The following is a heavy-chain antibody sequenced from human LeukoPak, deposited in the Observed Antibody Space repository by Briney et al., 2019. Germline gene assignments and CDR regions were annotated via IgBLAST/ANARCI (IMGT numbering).Heavy chain of an antibody. CDR1: GYSISSGYY. J-gene: IGHJ4*02. V-gene: IGHV4-38-2*02. CDR2: IYHSGST. Sequence: SETLSLTCTVSGYSISSGYYWGWIRQPPGKGLEWIGSIYHSGSTYYNPSLKSRVTISVDTSKNQFSLKLSSVTAADTAVYYCARAPYDYVWGSYRRASDYWGQGTLVTVSS. CDR3: ARAPYDYVWGSYRRASDY. D-gene: IGHD3-16*02.